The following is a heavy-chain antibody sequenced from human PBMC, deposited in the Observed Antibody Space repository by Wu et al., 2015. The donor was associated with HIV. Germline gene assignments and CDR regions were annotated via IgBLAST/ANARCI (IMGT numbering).Heavy chain of an antibody. CDR2: MNSNNGKT. Sequence: QVQLVQSGAEVKKPGASVRVSCKTSGYVFTSFVISWVRQAPGQGLEWMGWMNSNNGKTGYGQKFQGRVAMTRNISTRTAYMELSGLKSEDTAVYYCATSYYGSGSYPTFYYYYAMDVWGQGTTVTVSS. J-gene: IGHJ6*02. D-gene: IGHD3-10*01. CDR3: ATSYYGSGSYPTFYYYYAMDV. CDR1: GYVFTSFV. V-gene: IGHV1-8*01.